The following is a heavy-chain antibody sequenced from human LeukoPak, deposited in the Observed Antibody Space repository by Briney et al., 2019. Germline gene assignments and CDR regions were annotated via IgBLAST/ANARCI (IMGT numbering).Heavy chain of an antibody. CDR2: IYYSGST. V-gene: IGHV4-39*02. CDR1: GGSISSSSYY. J-gene: IGHJ4*02. D-gene: IGHD3-3*01. CDR3: ARDSLYNFWSGYYHTTYYFDY. Sequence: SETLSLTCTVSGGSISSSSYYWGWIRQPPGKGLEWIGSIYYSGSTYYNPSLKSRVTISVDTSKNQFSLNLRSMTAADTAVYYCARDSLYNFWSGYYHTTYYFDYWGQGILVTVSS.